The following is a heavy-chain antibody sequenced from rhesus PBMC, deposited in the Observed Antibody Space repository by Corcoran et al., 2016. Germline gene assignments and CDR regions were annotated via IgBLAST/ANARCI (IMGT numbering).Heavy chain of an antibody. CDR1: GYSISSGYG. CDR2: IGGSDGAT. V-gene: IGHV4-127*01. CDR3: VRHPEHANFEYRFPV. Sequence: QGQLQEPGPGLVKPSETLSLICSVSGYSISSGYGGRWVRQPPGGGREWVGYIGGSDGATNNNPSLKSRVTISKDTTKNQFSLKLTSVVAADTAVYYCVRHPEHANFEYRFPVWGAGVLVTVSS. J-gene: IGHJ5-1*01. D-gene: IGHD4-17*01.